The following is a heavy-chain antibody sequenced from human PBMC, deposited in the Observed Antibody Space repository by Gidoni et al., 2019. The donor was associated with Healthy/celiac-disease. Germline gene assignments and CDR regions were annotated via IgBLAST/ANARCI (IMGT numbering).Heavy chain of an antibody. CDR3: ARETLVGDYVGAFDI. J-gene: IGHJ3*02. V-gene: IGHV3-33*01. CDR2: IWYDGSNK. D-gene: IGHD1-26*01. Sequence: QVQLVESGGGVVQPGRSLRLSCAASGFTFSSYGMHWVRQAPGKGLEWVAVIWYDGSNKYYADSVKGRFTISRDNSKNTLYLQMNSLRAEDTAVYYCARETLVGDYVGAFDIWGQGTMVTVSS. CDR1: GFTFSSYG.